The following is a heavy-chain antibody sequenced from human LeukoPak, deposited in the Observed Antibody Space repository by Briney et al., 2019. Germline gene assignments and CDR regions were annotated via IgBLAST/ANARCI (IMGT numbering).Heavy chain of an antibody. CDR2: ISASGGST. CDR3: AKDRYKQWLANWFDP. CDR1: GFTFSSSA. V-gene: IGHV3-23*01. Sequence: GGSLRLSCAASGFTFSSSAMSWVRQVPGKGLEWASGISASGGSTYYADSVWGRFTISRDNSKNTLYLQMNSLRAEDTAVYYCAKDRYKQWLANWFDPWGQGTLVTVSS. D-gene: IGHD6-19*01. J-gene: IGHJ5*02.